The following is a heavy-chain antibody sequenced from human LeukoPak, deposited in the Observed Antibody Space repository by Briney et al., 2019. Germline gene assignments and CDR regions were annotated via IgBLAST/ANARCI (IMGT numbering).Heavy chain of an antibody. CDR1: GFTFSSYG. CDR3: ARVRYSSSWYYYYYMDV. V-gene: IGHV3-7*01. J-gene: IGHJ6*03. CDR2: IKQDGSEK. Sequence: GRSLRLSCAASGFTFSSYGMSWVRQAPGKGLEWVANIKQDGSEKYYVDSVKGRFTISRDNAKNSLYLQMNSLRAEDTAVYYCARVRYSSSWYYYYYMDVWGKGTTVTVSS. D-gene: IGHD6-13*01.